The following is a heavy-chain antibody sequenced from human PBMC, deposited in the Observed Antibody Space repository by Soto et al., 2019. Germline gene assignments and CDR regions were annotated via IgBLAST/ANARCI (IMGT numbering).Heavy chain of an antibody. J-gene: IGHJ5*02. V-gene: IGHV1-46*01. CDR2: INPNGGST. D-gene: IGHD6-13*01. Sequence: QVQLVQSGAEVKKPGASVKVSCKASGYTFTSNYIHWVRRAPGQGLEWMGIINPNGGSTNYAQKFQGRVTMTRDTSTSTVYMELSSLTSEDTAVYYCARDHSIASSGAWWLDPWGQGTLVTVS. CDR3: ARDHSIASSGAWWLDP. CDR1: GYTFTSNY.